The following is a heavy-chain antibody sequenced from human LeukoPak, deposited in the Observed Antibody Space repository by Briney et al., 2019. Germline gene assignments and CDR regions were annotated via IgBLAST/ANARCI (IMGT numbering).Heavy chain of an antibody. CDR3: VKTVCGTMVRGVITSPFDY. CDR1: GFTFSSYA. CDR2: ISSNGGST. J-gene: IGHJ4*02. D-gene: IGHD3-10*01. V-gene: IGHV3-64D*06. Sequence: PGGSLRLSCSASGFTFSSYAMHWVRQAPGKGLEYVSAISSNGGSTYYADSVKGRFTISRDNSKNTLYLQMSSLRAEDTAVYYCVKTVCGTMVRGVITSPFDYWGQGTLVTVSS.